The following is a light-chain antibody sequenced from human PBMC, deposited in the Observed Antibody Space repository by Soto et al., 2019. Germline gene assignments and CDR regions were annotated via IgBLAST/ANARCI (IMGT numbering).Light chain of an antibody. V-gene: IGLV2-23*01. Sequence: QSALTQPASVSESPGQSITISCTGTNSDVGDYNRVSWYQHHPDKAPKLMIYEGSKRPSGVSNRFSGSKSGNTASLTISGLQAEDEAHYYCCSFAGGTTFYVFGTGTKVTVL. CDR2: EGS. CDR3: CSFAGGTTFYV. J-gene: IGLJ1*01. CDR1: NSDVGDYNR.